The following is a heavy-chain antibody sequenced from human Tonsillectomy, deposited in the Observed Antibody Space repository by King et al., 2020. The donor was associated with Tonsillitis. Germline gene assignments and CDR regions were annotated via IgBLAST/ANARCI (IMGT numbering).Heavy chain of an antibody. D-gene: IGHD4-17*01. CDR2: IGGHGGLGARGDTT. J-gene: IGHJ5*02. Sequence: VQLVESGGGLVQPGMSLRLSCEASGFTLSSYAMTWVRQAPGKGLEWVSGIGGHGGLGARGDTTYYADSVKGRFTISRDTSENTLYLQMNSLRVEDTAVYYCAKRPGGYGDYYNWFDPWGQGTQVTVSS. CDR1: GFTLSSYA. CDR3: AKRPGGYGDYYNWFDP. V-gene: IGHV3-23*04.